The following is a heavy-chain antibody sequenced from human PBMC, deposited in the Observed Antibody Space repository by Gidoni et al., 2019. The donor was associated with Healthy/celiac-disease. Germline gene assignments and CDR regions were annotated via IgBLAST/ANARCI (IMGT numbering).Heavy chain of an antibody. CDR2: IYYSGST. CDR3: ARHAAMDV. CDR1: VGSISSSSYY. Sequence: QLHLQESGPVLVKPSEPLSLTCTVSVGSISSSSYYWGWIRPPPGKGLEWIGCIYYSGSTYYNPSLKSRVTISVDTSKNQFSLKLSSVTAADSAVYYCARHAAMDVWGQGTTVTVSS. D-gene: IGHD6-13*01. V-gene: IGHV4-39*01. J-gene: IGHJ6*02.